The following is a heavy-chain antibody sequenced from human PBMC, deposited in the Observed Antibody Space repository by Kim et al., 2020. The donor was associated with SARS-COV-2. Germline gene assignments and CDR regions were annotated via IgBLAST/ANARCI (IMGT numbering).Heavy chain of an antibody. CDR3: ARDMAGGSGSYPPYYYYGMDV. V-gene: IGHV3-48*04. J-gene: IGHJ6*02. CDR2: ISSSSSTI. Sequence: GGSLRLSCAASGFTFSSYSMNWVRQAPGKGLEWVSYISSSSSTIYYADSVKGRFTISRDNAKNSLYLQMNSLRAEDTAVYYCARDMAGGSGSYPPYYYYGMDVWGQGTTVTVSS. CDR1: GFTFSSYS. D-gene: IGHD3-10*01.